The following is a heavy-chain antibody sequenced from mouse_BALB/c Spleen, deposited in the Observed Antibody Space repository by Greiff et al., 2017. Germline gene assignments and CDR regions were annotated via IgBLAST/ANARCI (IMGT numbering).Heavy chain of an antibody. CDR2: ISYSGST. CDR1: GDSITSGY. CDR3: ARSDYGYDWYFDV. V-gene: IGHV3-8*02. Sequence: EVKLVESGPSLVKPSQTLSLTCSVTGDSITSGYWNWIRKFPGNKLEYMGYISYSGSTYYNPSLKSRISITRDTSKNQYYLQLNSVTTEDTATYYCARSDYGYDWYFDVWGAGTTVTVSS. D-gene: IGHD2-2*01. J-gene: IGHJ1*01.